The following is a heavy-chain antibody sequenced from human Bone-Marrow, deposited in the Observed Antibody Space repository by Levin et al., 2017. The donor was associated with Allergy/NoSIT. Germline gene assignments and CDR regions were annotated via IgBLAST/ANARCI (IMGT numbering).Heavy chain of an antibody. Sequence: SCSASGFTFYNYNMHWVRQTPGKGLEWVSSISVTGSYIYYADSVKGRFTISRDNVKKSLFLQMNSLRGEDTAVYYCAREGSWSSTWLGNYYFDCWGQGTLVTVSS. V-gene: IGHV3-21*01. J-gene: IGHJ4*02. CDR3: AREGSWSSTWLGNYYFDC. CDR2: ISVTGSYI. D-gene: IGHD6-13*01. CDR1: GFTFYNYN.